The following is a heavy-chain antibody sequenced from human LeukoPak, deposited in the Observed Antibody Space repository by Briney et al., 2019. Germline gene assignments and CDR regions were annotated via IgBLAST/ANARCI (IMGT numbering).Heavy chain of an antibody. J-gene: IGHJ4*02. CDR2: INPRGGST. D-gene: IGHD6-25*01. CDR3: ARVGVTAATADY. CDR1: GYTFTSYF. V-gene: IGHV1-46*01. Sequence: AASVKVSCKASGYTFTSYFMHWMRQAPGQGPEWMGIINPRGGSTGYSHKFQGRLTMTSDTSTSTVYMELNSLRSEDTAVYFCARVGVTAATADYWGQGTLVTVSS.